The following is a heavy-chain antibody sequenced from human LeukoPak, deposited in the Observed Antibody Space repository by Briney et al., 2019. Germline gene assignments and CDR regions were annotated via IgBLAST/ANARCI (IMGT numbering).Heavy chain of an antibody. V-gene: IGHV1-18*01. CDR1: GGTFSSYA. D-gene: IGHD3-22*01. CDR3: ARGGDYYDSSGYYTPWFDP. J-gene: IGHJ5*02. CDR2: ISAYNGNT. Sequence: GASVKVSCKASGGTFSSYAISWVRQAPGQGLEWMGWISAYNGNTNYAQKLQGRVTMTTDTSTSTAYMELRSLRSDDTAVYYCARGGDYYDSSGYYTPWFDPWGQGTLVTVSS.